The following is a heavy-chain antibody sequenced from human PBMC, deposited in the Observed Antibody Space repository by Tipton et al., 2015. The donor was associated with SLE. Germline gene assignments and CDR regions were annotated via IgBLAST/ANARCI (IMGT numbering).Heavy chain of an antibody. CDR2: IYTSGST. CDR3: ARHMRYNWNYFDN. D-gene: IGHD1-20*01. Sequence: TLSLTCTVSGGSISSGSYHWSWIRQPAGKGLEWIGHIYTSGSTNYNPSLKSRVTISVDTSKNQFSLKLSSVTAADTAVYYCARHMRYNWNYFDNWGQGSLVIVSS. CDR1: GGSISSGSYH. V-gene: IGHV4-61*09. J-gene: IGHJ4*02.